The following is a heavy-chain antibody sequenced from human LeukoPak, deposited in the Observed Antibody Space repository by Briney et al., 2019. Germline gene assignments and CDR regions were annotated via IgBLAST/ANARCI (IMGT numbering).Heavy chain of an antibody. CDR3: ARQDYDILTWYYFDY. CDR1: GGTFSSYT. CDR2: IIPILGIA. Sequence: GASVKVSCKASGGTFSSYTISWVRQAPGQGLEWMGRIIPILGIANYAQKFQGRVTITADKSTSTAYMELSSLRSEDTAVYYCARQDYDILTWYYFDYWGQGTLVTVSS. D-gene: IGHD3-9*01. J-gene: IGHJ4*02. V-gene: IGHV1-69*02.